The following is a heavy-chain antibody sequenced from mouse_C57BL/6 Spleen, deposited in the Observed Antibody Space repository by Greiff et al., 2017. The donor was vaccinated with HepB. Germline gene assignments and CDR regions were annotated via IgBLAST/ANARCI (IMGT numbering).Heavy chain of an antibody. Sequence: EVQLQQSGAELVRPGASVKLSCTASGFNIKDYYMHWVKQRPEQGLAWIGRIDPEDGDTEYAPKFQGKATMPAGTSSNTAYLQLISLTSEDTAVYYLTTGGVVATRGFAYWGQGTLVTVSA. J-gene: IGHJ3*01. V-gene: IGHV14-1*01. CDR3: TTGGVVATRGFAY. CDR2: IDPEDGDT. CDR1: GFNIKDYY. D-gene: IGHD1-1*01.